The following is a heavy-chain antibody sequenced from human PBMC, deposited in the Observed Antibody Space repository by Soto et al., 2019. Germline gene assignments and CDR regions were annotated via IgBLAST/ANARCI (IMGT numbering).Heavy chain of an antibody. CDR2: ISYDGSNK. V-gene: IGHV3-30-3*01. CDR1: GFTFSSYA. D-gene: IGHD6-13*01. CDR3: ARIAAAGDNYYYYGMDV. J-gene: IGHJ6*02. Sequence: PGGSLRLSCAASGFTFSSYAMHWVRQAPGKGLEWVAVISYDGSNKYYADPVKGRFTISRDNSKNTLYLQMNSLRAEDTAVYYCARIAAAGDNYYYYGMDVWGQGTTVTVSS.